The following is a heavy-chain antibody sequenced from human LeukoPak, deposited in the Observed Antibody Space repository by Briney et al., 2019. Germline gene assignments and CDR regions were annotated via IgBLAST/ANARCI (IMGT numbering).Heavy chain of an antibody. Sequence: GRSLRLSCAASGFTFSSYGMHWVRQAPGKGLEWVAVISYDGSNKYYADSVKGRFTISRDNSKNTLYLQMNSLRAEDTAVYYCAKDHSTYDFWSGYSAGWFDPWGRGTLVTVSS. D-gene: IGHD3-3*01. CDR2: ISYDGSNK. CDR3: AKDHSTYDFWSGYSAGWFDP. J-gene: IGHJ5*02. CDR1: GFTFSSYG. V-gene: IGHV3-30*18.